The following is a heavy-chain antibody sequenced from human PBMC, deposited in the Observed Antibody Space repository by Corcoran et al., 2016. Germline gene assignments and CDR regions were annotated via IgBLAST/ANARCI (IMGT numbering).Heavy chain of an antibody. CDR1: GFTFSSYG. Sequence: QVQLVDSRGGVVQPGRSLRLSCAASGFTFSSYGMHWVRQAPGKGLGWVAVISYDGSNKYYADSVKGRFTISRDNSKNTLYLKMNSLRAEDTAVYYCAKDLVAAAGTSLGYWGQGTLVTVSS. V-gene: IGHV3-30*18. J-gene: IGHJ4*02. CDR3: AKDLVAAAGTSLGY. CDR2: ISYDGSNK. D-gene: IGHD6-13*01.